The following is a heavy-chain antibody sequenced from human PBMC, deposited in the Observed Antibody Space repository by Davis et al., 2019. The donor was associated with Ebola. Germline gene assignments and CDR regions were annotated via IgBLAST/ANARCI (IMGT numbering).Heavy chain of an antibody. V-gene: IGHV3-48*01. CDR3: ATQGSQYDFWSGDVVYYFDN. D-gene: IGHD3-3*01. Sequence: GESLKISCKDSGNSFTSHWIAWVRQAPGKGLEWLSYISSGGITTYYADSAKGRFSSSRDNAKNSLFLQMNSLRAEDTAVYYCATQGSQYDFWSGDVVYYFDNWGQGTLVTVSS. CDR2: ISSGGITT. J-gene: IGHJ4*02. CDR1: GNSFTSHW.